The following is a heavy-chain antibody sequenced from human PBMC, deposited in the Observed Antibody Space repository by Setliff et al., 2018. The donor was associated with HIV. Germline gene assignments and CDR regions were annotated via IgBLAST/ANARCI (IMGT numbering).Heavy chain of an antibody. J-gene: IGHJ3*01. Sequence: GESLKISCAASGFTFNNYAMTWVRQAPGKGPEWVSIISASGGTTYSADSLKGRFTISRDNSKNMLFLQIDSLRADDTAVYYCAKDRLSTMFGLVTAGAFDVWGQGTMVTV. CDR2: ISASGGTT. V-gene: IGHV3-23*01. CDR1: GFTFNNYA. D-gene: IGHD3-3*01. CDR3: AKDRLSTMFGLVTAGAFDV.